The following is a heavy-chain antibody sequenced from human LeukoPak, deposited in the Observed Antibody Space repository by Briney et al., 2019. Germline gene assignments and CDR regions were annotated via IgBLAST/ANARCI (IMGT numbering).Heavy chain of an antibody. V-gene: IGHV3-48*03. CDR1: GFTFSSYA. CDR2: ISSSGTTV. D-gene: IGHD1-14*01. CDR3: AAKEGTQSDFDY. J-gene: IGHJ4*02. Sequence: GGSLRLSCAASGFTFSSYAMSWVRQAPGKGLEWVSYISSSGTTVYYPDSVKGRFSISRDNAKNSLYLQMDSLRAEDTAVYFCAAKEGTQSDFDYWGQGTLVTVSS.